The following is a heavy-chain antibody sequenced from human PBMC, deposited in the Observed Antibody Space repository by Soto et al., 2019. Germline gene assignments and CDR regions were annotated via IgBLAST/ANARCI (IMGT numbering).Heavy chain of an antibody. CDR2: ISDYNGKT. CDR1: GYTFNSYG. V-gene: IGHV1-18*01. CDR3: VSSWYSASWYYFEH. J-gene: IGHJ4*02. Sequence: QVKLVQSGAEVKQPGESVKVSCRATGYTFNSYGISWVRQAPGQGLEWMGWISDYNGKTNHAQKFQGRVTLTTDTSTSTAYLDLGSLRSDDTAVYYCVSSWYSASWYYFEHWGQGTLVTVSS. D-gene: IGHD1-26*01.